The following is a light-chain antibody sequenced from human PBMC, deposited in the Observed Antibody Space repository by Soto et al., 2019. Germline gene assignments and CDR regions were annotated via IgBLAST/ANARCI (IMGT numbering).Light chain of an antibody. CDR1: QSVSSY. J-gene: IGKJ5*01. V-gene: IGKV3-11*01. CDR2: DAS. Sequence: EIVLTQSPATLSLSPGERATLSCRASQSVSSYLAWYQQKPGQAPRLLIYDASNRATGIPARFSGSGSGTDFTLTISGLEPEDLAVYYCQQRSNWLTFGQGTRLEIK. CDR3: QQRSNWLT.